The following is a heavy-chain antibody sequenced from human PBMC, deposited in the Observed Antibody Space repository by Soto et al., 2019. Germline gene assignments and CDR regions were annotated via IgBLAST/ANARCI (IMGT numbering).Heavy chain of an antibody. CDR2: IIPIFGTA. Sequence: GASVKVSCKASGGTFSSYAISWVRQAPGQGLEWMGGIIPIFGTANYAQKFQGRVTITADKSTSTAYMELSSLRSEDTAVYYCARVRNRDGYNYAFDHWGQGTLVTVSS. J-gene: IGHJ4*02. D-gene: IGHD5-12*01. CDR1: GGTFSSYA. V-gene: IGHV1-69*06. CDR3: ARVRNRDGYNYAFDH.